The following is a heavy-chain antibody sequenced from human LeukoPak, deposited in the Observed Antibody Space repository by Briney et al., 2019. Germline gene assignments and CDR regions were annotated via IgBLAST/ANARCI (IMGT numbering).Heavy chain of an antibody. J-gene: IGHJ4*02. Sequence: GGSLRLSCSASGFNLHTDALHWVRQVPGRGLEWVSGINWDNGFIGYTDSVRGRFTLSRDYAMQSMYLQMNSLRGEDTALYYCAKGPGCTSGGCHYHLDQWGRGTLVTVSS. CDR2: INWDNGFI. V-gene: IGHV3-9*01. CDR1: GFNLHTDA. CDR3: AKGPGCTSGGCHYHLDQ. D-gene: IGHD2-8*01.